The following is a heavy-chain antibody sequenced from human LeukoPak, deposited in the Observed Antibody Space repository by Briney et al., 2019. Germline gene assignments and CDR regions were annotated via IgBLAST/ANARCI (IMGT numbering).Heavy chain of an antibody. J-gene: IGHJ4*02. CDR2: ISSNGDNT. D-gene: IGHD4-17*01. Sequence: QAGESLRLSCSASGFTFGNSAFHWVRQTPGKRLEFVSAISSNGDNTYYADSVKGRFTISRDNSKNTLYLQMSSLRPEDTAVYYCARENDYGDFSLGYWGQGTLVTVSS. CDR3: ARENDYGDFSLGY. CDR1: GFTFGNSA. V-gene: IGHV3-64D*06.